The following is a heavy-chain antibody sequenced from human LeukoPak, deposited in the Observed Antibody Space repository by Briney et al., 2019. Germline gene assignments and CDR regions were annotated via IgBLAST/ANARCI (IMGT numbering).Heavy chain of an antibody. CDR1: GFTFSLFA. CDR2: IRYNGDKK. CDR3: AKDYGSGSYSFDY. V-gene: IGHV3-30*02. D-gene: IGHD3-10*01. J-gene: IGHJ4*02. Sequence: GGSLRLFCGASGFTFSLFAMHWVRQDPGKGLEWVAFIRYNGDKKCYADSVKGRFTISRDNSKNTLYLQMDSLRAEDTAVYYCAKDYGSGSYSFDYWGQGTLVTVSS.